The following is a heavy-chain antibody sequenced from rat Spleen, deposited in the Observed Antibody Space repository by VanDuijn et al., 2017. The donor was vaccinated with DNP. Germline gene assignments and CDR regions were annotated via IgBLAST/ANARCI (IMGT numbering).Heavy chain of an antibody. J-gene: IGHJ4*01. Sequence: EVLLVESDGGLVQPGRSLKLSCAVSGFTFSDYYMAWVRQAPAKGLEWVATISYNGGTPYYRDSVKGRFTISRDNAQSTLYLQMESLRSEDTATYYCARHRTIMPYYYVMDAWGQGASVTVSS. CDR2: ISYNGGTP. D-gene: IGHD1-12*01. CDR3: ARHRTIMPYYYVMDA. CDR1: GFTFSDYY. V-gene: IGHV5-7*01.